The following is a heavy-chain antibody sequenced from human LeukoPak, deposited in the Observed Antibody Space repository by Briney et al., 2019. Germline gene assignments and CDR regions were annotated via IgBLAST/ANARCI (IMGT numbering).Heavy chain of an antibody. J-gene: IGHJ4*02. Sequence: GRSLRLSCAASGFTFSNAWMNWVRQAPGKGLEWVGRIKSKTDGGTTDYAAPVKGRFTISRDDSKNTLYLQMNSLKTEDTAVYYCTRNRLGSGSYYIDYWGQGTLVTVSS. CDR2: IKSKTDGGTT. CDR3: TRNRLGSGSYYIDY. CDR1: GFTFSNAW. V-gene: IGHV3-15*07. D-gene: IGHD3-10*01.